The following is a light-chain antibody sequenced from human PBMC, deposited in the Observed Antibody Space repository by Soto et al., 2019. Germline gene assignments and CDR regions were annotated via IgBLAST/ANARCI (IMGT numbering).Light chain of an antibody. J-gene: IGLJ3*02. CDR2: EVS. CDR3: CSYAGSSTFE. CDR1: SSDVGSYNL. V-gene: IGLV2-23*02. Sequence: QSALTQPASVSGSPGQSITISCTGTSSDVGSYNLVSWYQQHPGKAPKLMIYEVSKRPSGVSNRFSGSKSGNTASLTLSGLQAEDEADYYCCSYAGSSTFEFGGGTQLTVL.